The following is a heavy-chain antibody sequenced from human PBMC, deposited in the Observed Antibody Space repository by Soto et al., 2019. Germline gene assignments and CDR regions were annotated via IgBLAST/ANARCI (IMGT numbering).Heavy chain of an antibody. J-gene: IGHJ4*02. CDR2: IYYSGST. D-gene: IGHD2-2*01. CDR3: ARGSTRSSRQFDY. V-gene: IGHV4-59*01. CDR1: GGSISSYY. Sequence: QVQLQESGPGLVKPSETLSLTCTVSGGSISSYYCSWIRQPPGKGLEWIGYIYYSGSTNYNHSLKSRVTISVDTYKNQFSLKRSSVTAADTAVYYCARGSTRSSRQFDYWGQGTLVTVSS.